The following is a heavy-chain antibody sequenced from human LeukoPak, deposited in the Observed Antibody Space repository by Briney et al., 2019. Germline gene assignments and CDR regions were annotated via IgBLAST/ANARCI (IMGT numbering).Heavy chain of an antibody. J-gene: IGHJ4*02. V-gene: IGHV1-18*01. D-gene: IGHD3-10*01. Sequence: GASVKVSCKASGYTFSTYGINWVRQAPGQGLEWMGWINAYNGDTKYAQRLQGRVTMTADTSTTTAYMELWALRSDDTAVYYCARAYGSGSYYVKAADYWGQGTLVTVSS. CDR3: ARAYGSGSYYVKAADY. CDR1: GYTFSTYG. CDR2: INAYNGDT.